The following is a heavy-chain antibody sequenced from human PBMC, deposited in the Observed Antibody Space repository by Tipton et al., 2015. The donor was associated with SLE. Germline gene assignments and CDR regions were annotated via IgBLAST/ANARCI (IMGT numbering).Heavy chain of an antibody. J-gene: IGHJ2*01. CDR2: IYHTGST. Sequence: TLSLTCTVSGGSISRIGYYWSWICQHPGKGLEWIGYIYHTGSTYYNPSLKSRVTISVDTSKNQFSLKLSSVTAADTAVYYCATDRRGWYFDLLGRGTLVTVSS. D-gene: IGHD3-10*01. CDR1: GGSISRIGYY. CDR3: ATDRRGWYFDL. V-gene: IGHV4-31*03.